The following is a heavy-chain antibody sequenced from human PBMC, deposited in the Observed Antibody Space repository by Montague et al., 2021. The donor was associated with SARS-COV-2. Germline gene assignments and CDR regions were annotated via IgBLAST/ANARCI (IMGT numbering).Heavy chain of an antibody. V-gene: IGHV4-38-2*01. CDR2: VCHSGYT. Sequence: SETLSLTCSVSGFSISSGSYWAWQSPGKGPEWIGTVCHSGYTHYNPSLKGRVTVSIDTSKNQFSLTVTSVTAADTAVYFCARRGYTGSDYFDYWGQGTLVTVSS. D-gene: IGHD5-12*01. CDR3: ARRGYTGSDYFDY. CDR1: GFSISSGSY. J-gene: IGHJ4*02.